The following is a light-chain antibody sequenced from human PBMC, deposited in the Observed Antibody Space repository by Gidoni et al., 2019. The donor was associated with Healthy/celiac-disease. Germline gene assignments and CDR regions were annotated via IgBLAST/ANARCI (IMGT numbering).Light chain of an antibody. CDR2: GAS. V-gene: IGKV3-20*01. Sequence: ELVFTQSPGTLSLSPGERATLSCRASQSVSSSYLAWYQQKPGQAPRLLIYGASSRATGIPDRFSGSGSGTDFTLTISRLEPEDFAVYYCQQYGSSPGTFGQGTKVEIK. CDR1: QSVSSSY. CDR3: QQYGSSPGT. J-gene: IGKJ1*01.